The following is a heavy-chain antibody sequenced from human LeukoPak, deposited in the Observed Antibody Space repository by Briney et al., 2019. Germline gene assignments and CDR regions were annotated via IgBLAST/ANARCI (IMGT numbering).Heavy chain of an antibody. CDR2: ISGSGSST. CDR3: AKDRGELLWFGSLDY. D-gene: IGHD3-10*01. J-gene: IGHJ4*02. CDR1: GFTFSSYA. Sequence: GGSLRLSCAASGFTFSSYAMSWVRQAPGKGLEWVSAISGSGSSTYYADSVKGRFTVSRDNSKNTLYLQMNSLRVEDTAVYYCAKDRGELLWFGSLDYWGQGTLVTVSS. V-gene: IGHV3-23*01.